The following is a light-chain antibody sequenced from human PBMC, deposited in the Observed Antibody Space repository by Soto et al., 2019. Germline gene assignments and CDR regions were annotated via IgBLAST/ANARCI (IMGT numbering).Light chain of an antibody. CDR3: QQYGNFWT. CDR1: QSVSSSY. CDR2: GAS. Sequence: EIVLTQSPGTLSLSPGETATLSCRASQSVSSSYLAWYQQKPGQAPGLLIYGASSRATGIPDRFSGSGSGTDFTLTISRLEPEDLAVYYCQQYGNFWTFGHGTKVEIK. V-gene: IGKV3-20*01. J-gene: IGKJ1*01.